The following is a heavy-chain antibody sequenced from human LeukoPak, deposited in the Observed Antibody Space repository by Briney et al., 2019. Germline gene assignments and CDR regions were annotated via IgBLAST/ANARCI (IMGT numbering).Heavy chain of an antibody. CDR1: GFTFSSYE. V-gene: IGHV3-23*01. D-gene: IGHD5-24*01. J-gene: IGHJ4*02. Sequence: GGSLRLSCAASGFTFSSYEMNWVRQAPGKGLEGVSAFSGSGGSTYYADSVKGRFTISRDNSKNTLYLQMNSLRAEDTAVYYCAKDRNVEMATIAVFDYWGQGTLVTVSS. CDR2: FSGSGGST. CDR3: AKDRNVEMATIAVFDY.